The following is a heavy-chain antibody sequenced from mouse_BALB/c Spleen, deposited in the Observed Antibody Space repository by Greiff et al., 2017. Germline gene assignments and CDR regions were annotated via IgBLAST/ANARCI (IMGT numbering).Heavy chain of an antibody. Sequence: DVKLEESGGGLVQPGGSMKLSCVASGFTFSSYWMSWVRQSPEKGLEWVAEIRLKSDNYATHYAESVKGKFTISRDDSKSRLYLQMNSLRAEDTGIYYCTGYGNYVEDYYAMDYWGQGTSVTVSS. CDR3: TGYGNYVEDYYAMDY. CDR1: GFTFSSYW. CDR2: IRLKSDNYAT. J-gene: IGHJ4*01. D-gene: IGHD2-10*02. V-gene: IGHV6-6*02.